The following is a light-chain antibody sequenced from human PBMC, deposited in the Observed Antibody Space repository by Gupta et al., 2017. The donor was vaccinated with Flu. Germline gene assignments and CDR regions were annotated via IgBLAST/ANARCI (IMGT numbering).Light chain of an antibody. V-gene: IGLV2-23*01. J-gene: IGLJ3*02. Sequence: QSALTQPASVSGSPGQSITISCTGTSSDVGSYTLVPWYQHHPGKAPKLMIYEGSKRPSGFSNRFSGSKSGNTASLTISGLQAEDEADYYCCSYAVSSTWVFGGGTKLTVL. CDR3: CSYAVSSTWV. CDR2: EGS. CDR1: SSDVGSYTL.